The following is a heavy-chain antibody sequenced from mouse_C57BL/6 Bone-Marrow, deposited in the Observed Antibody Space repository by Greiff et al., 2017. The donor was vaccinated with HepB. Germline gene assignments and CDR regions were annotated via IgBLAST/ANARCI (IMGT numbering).Heavy chain of an antibody. CDR1: GYSFTDYN. CDR3: ARSSGITTVGPFDY. D-gene: IGHD1-1*01. Sequence: VQLQQSGPELVKPGASVKISCKASGYSFTDYNMNWVKQSNGKSLEWIGRINPYNGDTFYNQKFKGKATLTVDKSSSTAHMELRSLTSEDSAVYYCARSSGITTVGPFDYWGQGTTLTVSS. J-gene: IGHJ2*01. CDR2: INPYNGDT. V-gene: IGHV1-20*01.